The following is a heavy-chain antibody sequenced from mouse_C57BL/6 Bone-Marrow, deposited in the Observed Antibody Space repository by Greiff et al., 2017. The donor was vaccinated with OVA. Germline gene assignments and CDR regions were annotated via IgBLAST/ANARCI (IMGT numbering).Heavy chain of an antibody. V-gene: IGHV2-5*01. CDR2: IWRGGST. Sequence: QVQLKESGPGLVQPSQSLSITCTVSGFSLTSYGVHWVRQSPGKGLEWLGVIWRGGSTDYNAAFMSRLSITKDNSKSQVFFKMNSLQADDTAIYYCAKNRHYGSSYDWYFDVWGTGTTVTVSS. D-gene: IGHD1-1*01. J-gene: IGHJ1*03. CDR1: GFSLTSYG. CDR3: AKNRHYGSSYDWYFDV.